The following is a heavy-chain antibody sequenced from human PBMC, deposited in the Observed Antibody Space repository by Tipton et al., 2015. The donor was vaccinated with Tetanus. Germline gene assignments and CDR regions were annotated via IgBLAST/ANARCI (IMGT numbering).Heavy chain of an antibody. CDR2: ISNSGST. CDR3: ARTWGVWVTSIDAFDI. J-gene: IGHJ3*02. Sequence: LRLSCTVSGDSVSTGNFYWSWIRQPPGKGLEWIGYISNSGSTYYNPSLKSRVAISVDTSKNQFSLKLSSVTAADTAVYYCARTWGVWVTSIDAFDIWGQGTKVAVSS. CDR1: GDSVSTGNFY. D-gene: IGHD3-16*01. V-gene: IGHV4-30-4*01.